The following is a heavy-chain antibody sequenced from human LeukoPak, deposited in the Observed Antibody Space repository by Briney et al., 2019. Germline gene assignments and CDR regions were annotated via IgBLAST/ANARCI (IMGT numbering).Heavy chain of an antibody. CDR3: ARGPSVRATSAPD. J-gene: IGHJ4*02. CDR1: GGSISTSSYY. V-gene: IGHV4-39*01. Sequence: PSETLSLTCIVSGGSISTSSYYWGWIRQPPGKGLEWIGTIYYTGSTYYNPYLKSRVTISVDTSKNQFSLKLSSVTAADTAVYYCARGPSVRATSAPDWGQGTLVTVSS. CDR2: IYYTGST. D-gene: IGHD1-26*01.